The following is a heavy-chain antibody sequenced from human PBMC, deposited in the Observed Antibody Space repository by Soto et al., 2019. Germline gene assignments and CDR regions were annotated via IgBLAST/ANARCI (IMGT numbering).Heavy chain of an antibody. CDR3: ARESRPDEGLFPYYYYYYGMDV. CDR1: GYTFTSYD. Sequence: ASVKVSCKASGYTFTSYDINWVRQATGQGLEWMGWMNPNSGNTGYAQKFQGRVTMTRNNSISTAYMELSSLRSEDTAVYYCARESRPDEGLFPYYYYYYGMDVWGQGTTVTVSS. J-gene: IGHJ6*02. V-gene: IGHV1-8*01. D-gene: IGHD3-3*01. CDR2: MNPNSGNT.